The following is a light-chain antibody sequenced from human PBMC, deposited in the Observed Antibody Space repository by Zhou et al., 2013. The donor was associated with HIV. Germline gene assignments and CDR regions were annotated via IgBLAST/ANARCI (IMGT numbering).Light chain of an antibody. CDR2: ASS. V-gene: IGKV1-6*01. CDR3: LQDHTFPLT. J-gene: IGKJ4*01. CDR1: QDIGSA. Sequence: AIQVTQSPSSLSASVGDRVSITCRTSQDIGSALDWFQQKPGKAPRHLIYASSTLQSGVPSRFSGSGSGTDFTLTISSLQPEDFATYYCLQDHTFPLTFGGGTKVEIK.